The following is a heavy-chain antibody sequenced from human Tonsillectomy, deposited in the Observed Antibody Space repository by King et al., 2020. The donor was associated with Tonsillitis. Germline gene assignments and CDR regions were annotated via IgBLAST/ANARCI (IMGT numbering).Heavy chain of an antibody. V-gene: IGHV3-33*05. CDR3: ARGRSYDFLAGEY. J-gene: IGHJ4*02. D-gene: IGHD7-27*01. Sequence: VQLVESGGGVVQPGRSLRLSCAASGFTFSSYGMHWVRQAPGKGLEWVAVISYDGSNKYYADSVKGRFTISRDNSKDTLYLQMNSLRAEDTAVYYCARGRSYDFLAGEYGGQGTRDTVSS. CDR1: GFTFSSYG. CDR2: ISYDGSNK.